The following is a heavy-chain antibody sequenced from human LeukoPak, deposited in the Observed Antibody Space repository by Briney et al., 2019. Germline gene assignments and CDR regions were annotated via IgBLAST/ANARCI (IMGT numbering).Heavy chain of an antibody. V-gene: IGHV1-8*01. J-gene: IGHJ4*02. CDR3: ARGYDSSGYYFDY. CDR2: MNPNSGNT. Sequence: ASVKVSCKASGYTFTSYDIKWERQATGQGLEWMGWMNPNSGNTGYAEKFQGRVTMTRNTSISTAYMELSSLRSEDTAVYYCARGYDSSGYYFDYWGQGTLVTVSS. D-gene: IGHD3-22*01. CDR1: GYTFTSYD.